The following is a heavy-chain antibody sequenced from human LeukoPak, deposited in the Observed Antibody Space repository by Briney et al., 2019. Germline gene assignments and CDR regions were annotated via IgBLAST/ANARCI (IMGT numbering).Heavy chain of an antibody. V-gene: IGHV3-30*04. CDR3: ARGSSTMVRGVIINDDDITSGFDY. CDR1: GFTFSSYA. D-gene: IGHD3-10*01. Sequence: GRSLRLSCAASGFTFSSYAMHWVRQAPGKGLGWVAVISYDGSNKYYADSRKGRFTISKDNSKNTLYLQMNSLRAEDTAVYYCARGSSTMVRGVIINDDDITSGFDYWGQGTLVTVSS. CDR2: ISYDGSNK. J-gene: IGHJ4*02.